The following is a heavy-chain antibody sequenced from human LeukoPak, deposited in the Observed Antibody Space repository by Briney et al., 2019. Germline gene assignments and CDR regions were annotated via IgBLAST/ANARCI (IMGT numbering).Heavy chain of an antibody. CDR2: ISYDGSNK. V-gene: IGHV3-30*18. J-gene: IGHJ4*02. D-gene: IGHD6-13*01. Sequence: GGSLRLSCAASGFTFSSYGMHWVRQAPGKGLEWVAVISYDGSNKYYADSVKGRFTISRDNSKNTLYLQMNSLRAEDTAVYYCAKVHSSSWYTAPIDYWGQGTLVTVSS. CDR1: GFTFSSYG. CDR3: AKVHSSSWYTAPIDY.